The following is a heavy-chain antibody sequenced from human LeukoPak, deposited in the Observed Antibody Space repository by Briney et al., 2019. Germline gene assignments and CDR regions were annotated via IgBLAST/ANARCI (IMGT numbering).Heavy chain of an antibody. J-gene: IGHJ5*02. V-gene: IGHV4-39*01. CDR3: ARSLNWFDP. CDR1: GGSISSSSYY. Sequence: SETLSLTCTVSGGSISSSSYYWGWIRQPPGKGLEWIGSIYYSGSTYYNPSLKSRVTISVDTSKNQFSLKLSSVTAADTAVYYCARSLNWFDPWGQGTLVTVSS. CDR2: IYYSGST.